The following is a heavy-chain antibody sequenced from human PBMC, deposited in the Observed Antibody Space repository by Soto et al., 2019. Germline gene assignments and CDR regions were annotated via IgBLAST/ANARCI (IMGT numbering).Heavy chain of an antibody. CDR1: GGSFSGYY. J-gene: IGHJ6*02. Sequence: SETLSLTCAVYGGSFSGYYWSWIRQPPGKGLEWIGEINHSGSTNYNPSLKSRVAISVDTSKNQFSLKLSSVTAADTAVYYCARKKVTAIYYGMDVWGQGTTVTVSS. D-gene: IGHD2-21*02. V-gene: IGHV4-34*01. CDR3: ARKKVTAIYYGMDV. CDR2: INHSGST.